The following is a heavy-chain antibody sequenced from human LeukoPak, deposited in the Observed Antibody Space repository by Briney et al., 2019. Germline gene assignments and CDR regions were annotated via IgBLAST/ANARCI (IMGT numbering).Heavy chain of an antibody. CDR3: AKDLTYYYDILTGYPDY. D-gene: IGHD3-9*01. CDR2: ISDIR. CDR1: GFTFSNYA. Sequence: GGSLGLSCEASGFTFSNYAMSWVRQAPGKGLEWVSGISDIRYYADSVKGRFTISRDTSKNTLYLQMNSLRAEDTAVYYCAKDLTYYYDILTGYPDYWGQGTLVTVSS. V-gene: IGHV3-23*01. J-gene: IGHJ4*02.